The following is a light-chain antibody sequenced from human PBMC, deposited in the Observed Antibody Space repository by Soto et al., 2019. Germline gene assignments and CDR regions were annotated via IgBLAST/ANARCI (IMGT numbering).Light chain of an antibody. J-gene: IGLJ3*02. CDR2: EVT. CDR1: SSDVGAYKC. CDR3: TSYVGNDIWV. V-gene: IGLV2-8*01. Sequence: QSVLTQPPSASGSPGQSVTISCTGTSSDVGAYKCVSWYQQYPGKAPKLMIYEVTKRPSGVPDRFSGSKSGNTASLTVSGLQAEDEADYYCTSYVGNDIWVFGGGTKLTV.